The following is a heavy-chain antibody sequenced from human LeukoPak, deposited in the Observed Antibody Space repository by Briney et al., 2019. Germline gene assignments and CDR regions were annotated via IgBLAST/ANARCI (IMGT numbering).Heavy chain of an antibody. D-gene: IGHD6-13*01. Sequence: PGGSLTLSCAASGFTFSSYNMNWVRQTPGKGLEWVSSISSSSSFIYYADSVKGRFTISRDNAKNSLYLQMNCLRAEDTAVYYCARDVLIAADVVIRLDAFDIWGQGTVVTVSS. CDR3: ARDVLIAADVVIRLDAFDI. CDR2: ISSSSSFI. CDR1: GFTFSSYN. J-gene: IGHJ3*02. V-gene: IGHV3-21*01.